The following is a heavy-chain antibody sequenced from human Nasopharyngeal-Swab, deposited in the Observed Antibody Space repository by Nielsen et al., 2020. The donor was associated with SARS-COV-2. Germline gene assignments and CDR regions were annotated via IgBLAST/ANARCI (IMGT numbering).Heavy chain of an antibody. CDR1: GFTFSSFG. CDR2: IAHDARNE. D-gene: IGHD3-10*01. V-gene: IGHV3-30*18. CDR3: VKDLRGNYAFDI. Sequence: GESLKISCAASGFTFSSFGMHWVRQAPGKGLEWVAFIAHDARNEYYGDSVKGRFSISRDSSKNTLYLQMSSLRAEDTALYWCVKDLRGNYAFDIWGQGTMVTVSS. J-gene: IGHJ3*02.